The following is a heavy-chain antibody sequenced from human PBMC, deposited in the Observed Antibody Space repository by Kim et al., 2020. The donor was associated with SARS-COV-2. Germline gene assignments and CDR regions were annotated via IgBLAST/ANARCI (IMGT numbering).Heavy chain of an antibody. J-gene: IGHJ4*02. Sequence: ADSVKGRFTISRDNSKNTLYLQMNSLRAEDTAVYYCAKDREGPSDVGEDYWGQGTLVTVSS. V-gene: IGHV3-23*01. CDR3: AKDREGPSDVGEDY. D-gene: IGHD3-16*01.